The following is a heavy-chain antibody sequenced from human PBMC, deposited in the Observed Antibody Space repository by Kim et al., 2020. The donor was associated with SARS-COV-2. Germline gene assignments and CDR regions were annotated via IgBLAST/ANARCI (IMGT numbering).Heavy chain of an antibody. CDR2: ISSSGSTI. Sequence: GGSLRLSCAASGFTFSSYEMNWVRQAPGKGLEWVSYISSSGSTIYYADSVKGRFTISRDNAKNSLYLQMNSLRAEDTAVYYCARDAESNNHYYDSSGYYEEAFDIWGQGTMVTVSS. D-gene: IGHD3-22*01. CDR3: ARDAESNNHYYDSSGYYEEAFDI. CDR1: GFTFSSYE. J-gene: IGHJ3*02. V-gene: IGHV3-48*03.